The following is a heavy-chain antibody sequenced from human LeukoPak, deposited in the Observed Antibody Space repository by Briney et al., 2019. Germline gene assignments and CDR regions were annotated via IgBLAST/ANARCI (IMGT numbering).Heavy chain of an antibody. D-gene: IGHD3-10*01. CDR3: ARDYGSRLTKGYYLDY. J-gene: IGHJ4*02. CDR1: GFTFSSYA. Sequence: PGGSLRLSSAASGFTFSSYAIHWVRQDPGKGLEWLGIISYDGSNQDYADSVKGRFTISRDNSKNTLYLQMNSLRGEDTAVYYCARDYGSRLTKGYYLDYWGQGTLVTVSS. V-gene: IGHV3-30*04. CDR2: ISYDGSNQ.